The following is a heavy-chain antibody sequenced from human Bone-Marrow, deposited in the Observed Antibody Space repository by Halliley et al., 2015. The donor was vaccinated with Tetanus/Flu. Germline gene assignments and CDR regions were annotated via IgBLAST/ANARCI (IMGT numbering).Heavy chain of an antibody. V-gene: IGHV3-23*01. CDR1: GFTFSNYA. Sequence: SLRLSCEASGFTFSNYAMSWVRQAPGKGLEWASSIGASGHNSYYADSVKGRFTLSRDNSKNTLSLHMNDLRAEDTAVYYCAKTTVPGPDYYFDYWGQGTLVTVSS. J-gene: IGHJ4*02. CDR2: IGASGHNS. D-gene: IGHD4-17*01. CDR3: AKTTVPGPDYYFDY.